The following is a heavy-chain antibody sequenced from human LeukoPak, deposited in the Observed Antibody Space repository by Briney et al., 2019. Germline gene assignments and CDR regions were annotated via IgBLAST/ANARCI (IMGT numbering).Heavy chain of an antibody. D-gene: IGHD3-10*01. J-gene: IGHJ4*02. Sequence: GGSLRLSCAASGFTFSSYAMSWVRQAPGKGMEWVSAISGSGGSTYYADSVKGRFTISRDNSKNTLYLQMNSLRAEDTAVYYCAKGRMVRGVYYFDYWGQGTLVTVSS. CDR1: GFTFSSYA. CDR3: AKGRMVRGVYYFDY. V-gene: IGHV3-23*01. CDR2: ISGSGGST.